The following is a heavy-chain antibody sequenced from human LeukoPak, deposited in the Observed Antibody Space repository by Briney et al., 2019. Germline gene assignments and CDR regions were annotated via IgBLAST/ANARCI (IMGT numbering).Heavy chain of an antibody. CDR1: GFTVSSNY. V-gene: IGHV3-23*01. D-gene: IGHD6-19*01. J-gene: IGHJ4*02. CDR2: IGGGGVST. Sequence: GGSLRLSCAASGFTVSSNYMSWVRQAPGQGLEWVSGIGGGGVSTYYADSVKGRFTISRDNSKNTLDLQMNSLRAEDTAVYYCAKVRGSGWSVDYWGQGTLVTVSS. CDR3: AKVRGSGWSVDY.